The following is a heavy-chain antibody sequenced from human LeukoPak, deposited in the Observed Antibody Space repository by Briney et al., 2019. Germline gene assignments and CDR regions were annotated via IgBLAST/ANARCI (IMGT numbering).Heavy chain of an antibody. CDR2: ISSAGDA. CDR1: GFTFSTYD. J-gene: IGHJ2*01. Sequence: GGSLRLSCAASGFTFSTYDMNWVRQVTGKGLEWVSGISSAGDAFYPDSVKGRFTISRENPENSLYLQMHSLRAGDTAVYFFARTYGAGIYRHFDLWGRGTLVTVSS. CDR3: ARTYGAGIYRHFDL. D-gene: IGHD3-10*01. V-gene: IGHV3-13*01.